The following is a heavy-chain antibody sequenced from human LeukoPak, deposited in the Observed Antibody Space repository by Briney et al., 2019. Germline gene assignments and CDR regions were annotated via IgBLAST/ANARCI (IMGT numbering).Heavy chain of an antibody. CDR3: AKVGATAGTLRIEYFQH. J-gene: IGHJ1*01. CDR2: ISGSGSST. CDR1: GFSFSSYA. V-gene: IGHV3-23*01. Sequence: GGSLRLSCTASGFSFSSYAMSWVRQAPGKGLEWVSTISGSGSSTYYADSVKGRFTISRDNSKNTLYLQMNSLRAEDTAVYFCAKVGATAGTLRIEYFQHWGQGTLVTVSS. D-gene: IGHD6-13*01.